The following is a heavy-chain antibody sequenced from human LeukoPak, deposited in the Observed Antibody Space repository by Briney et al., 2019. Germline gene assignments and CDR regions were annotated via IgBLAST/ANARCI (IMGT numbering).Heavy chain of an antibody. D-gene: IGHD7-27*01. CDR3: ARDINWVGGY. J-gene: IGHJ4*02. CDR1: GFTFSSYE. CDR2: ISSSDNTI. Sequence: PGGSLRLSCAASGFTFSSYEMNWVRQAPGKGLEWVSYISSSDNTIYYADSVKGRFTISRDNAKNSLYLQMNSLRAEDTAVYYCARDINWVGGYWGQGTLVTLSS. V-gene: IGHV3-48*03.